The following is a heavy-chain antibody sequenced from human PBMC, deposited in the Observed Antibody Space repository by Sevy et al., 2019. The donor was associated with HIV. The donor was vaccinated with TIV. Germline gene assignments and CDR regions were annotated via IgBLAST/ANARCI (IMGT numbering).Heavy chain of an antibody. J-gene: IGHJ4*02. CDR3: ARDEPGS. V-gene: IGHV3-30-3*01. CDR1: GFTFSSYA. CDR2: ISYDGSNK. Sequence: GGSLRLSCAASGFTFSSYAMHWVRQAPGKGLERVAVISYDGSNKYYADSVKGRFTISRDNSKNTLYLQMNSLRVEDTAVYYCARDEPGSWGQGTLVTVSS.